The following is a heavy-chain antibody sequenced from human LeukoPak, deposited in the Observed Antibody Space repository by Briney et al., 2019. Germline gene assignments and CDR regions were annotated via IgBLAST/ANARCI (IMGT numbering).Heavy chain of an antibody. CDR1: GGTFSSYA. CDR2: IIPIFGTA. V-gene: IGHV1-69*01. CDR3: ARPPAQYSGYDWVAFDI. D-gene: IGHD5-12*01. Sequence: ASVKVSCKASGGTFSSYAISWVRQAHGQGLEWMGGIIPIFGTANYAQKFQGRITITADESTSTAYMELSSLRSEDTAVYYCARPPAQYSGYDWVAFDIWGQGTMVTVSS. J-gene: IGHJ3*02.